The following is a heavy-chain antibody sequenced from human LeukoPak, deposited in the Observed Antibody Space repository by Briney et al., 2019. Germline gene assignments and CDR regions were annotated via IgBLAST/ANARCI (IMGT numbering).Heavy chain of an antibody. V-gene: IGHV3-30*03. CDR2: ISNDGSRK. CDR1: GFTFSRHG. Sequence: GGSLRLSCAPSGFTFSRHGMHWVRQAPGKGLEWVAIISNDGSRKYYAHSVEGRFTISRDNSKNTLYLQVDSLRAEDTAVYYCARDRAWNYFDYWGQGTLVTVSS. D-gene: IGHD3-3*01. J-gene: IGHJ4*02. CDR3: ARDRAWNYFDY.